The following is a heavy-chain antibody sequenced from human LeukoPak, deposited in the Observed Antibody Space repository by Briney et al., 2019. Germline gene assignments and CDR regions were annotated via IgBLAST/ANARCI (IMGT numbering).Heavy chain of an antibody. Sequence: GSLRLSCAASGFTFSNYAMSWVRQPPGKGLEWIGYVSHSGNTNYNPSLKSRVTISKDTSKNQFSLKLGSVTAADAAVYYCATLNTDGWYFDNWGQGTLVTVSS. V-gene: IGHV4-59*08. CDR2: VSHSGNT. CDR3: ATLNTDGWYFDN. CDR1: GFTFSNYA. J-gene: IGHJ4*02. D-gene: IGHD5-24*01.